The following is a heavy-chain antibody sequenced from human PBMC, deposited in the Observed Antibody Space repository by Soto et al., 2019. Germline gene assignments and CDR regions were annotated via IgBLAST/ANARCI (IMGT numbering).Heavy chain of an antibody. CDR2: IRYSGKT. D-gene: IGHD2-21*02. V-gene: IGHV4-59*01. CDR1: GGSITNYF. CDR3: ARFQYTVVTPFDL. Sequence: QVQLQESGPGLVEPSETLSLTCTVSGGSITNYFWTWIRQSPGKGLEWIAYIRYSGKTDYNPSLKSRVTTSLDTPKNQFSLKLTSVTAADTAMYYCARFQYTVVTPFDLWGQGTMVIVSS. J-gene: IGHJ3*01.